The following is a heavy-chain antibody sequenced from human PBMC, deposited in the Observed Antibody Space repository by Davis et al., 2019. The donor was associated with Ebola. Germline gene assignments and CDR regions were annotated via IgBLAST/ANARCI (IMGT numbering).Heavy chain of an antibody. V-gene: IGHV3-7*01. J-gene: IGHJ6*02. Sequence: GESLKISCEASGFTFSDYWMTWVRQAPGKGLEWVANINQYGGEEYYVDSVKGRFPISRDNAKNSLYLHLHSVRAEDTAIHYCAREIANGHHGMDVWGQGTTITVSS. CDR2: INQYGGEE. D-gene: IGHD2-8*01. CDR3: AREIANGHHGMDV. CDR1: GFTFSDYW.